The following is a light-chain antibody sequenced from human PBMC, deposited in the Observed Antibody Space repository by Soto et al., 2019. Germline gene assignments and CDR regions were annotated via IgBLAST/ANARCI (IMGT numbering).Light chain of an antibody. V-gene: IGKV1-5*03. CDR2: KAS. CDR1: QSISSW. J-gene: IGKJ3*01. CDR3: QQYKSYPFT. Sequence: DIQMTQSPSTLSASVGDRVTITCRASQSISSWLAWYQQKPGKAPNLLIYKASSLESGVPLRFSASGSGTEFTLTISSLQPDDFATYYCQQYKSYPFTFGPGTVVDIK.